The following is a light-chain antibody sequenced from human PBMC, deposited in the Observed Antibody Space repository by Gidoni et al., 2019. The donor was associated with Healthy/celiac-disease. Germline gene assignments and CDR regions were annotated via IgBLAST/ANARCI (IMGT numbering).Light chain of an antibody. J-gene: IGKJ2*01. Sequence: EIVLTQSPGTLSLSPGERATLSCRASQSVSSSYLAWCQQKPGQAPRLLIYGASSRATGIPDRFSGSGSGTDFTLTISRLEPEDFAVYYCQQYGSSYTFXXXTKLEIK. CDR2: GAS. V-gene: IGKV3-20*01. CDR3: QQYGSSYT. CDR1: QSVSSSY.